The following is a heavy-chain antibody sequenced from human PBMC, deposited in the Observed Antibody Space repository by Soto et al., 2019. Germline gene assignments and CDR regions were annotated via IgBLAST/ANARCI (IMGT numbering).Heavy chain of an antibody. J-gene: IGHJ4*02. V-gene: IGHV2-70*13. D-gene: IGHD2-8*01. CDR1: GFTLGTTGLS. CDR2: IDWDGDR. Sequence: SCPTLVNPTQTLTLTCTFSGFTLGTTGLSVNWIRQAPGKALEWLAVIDWDGDRFYSASLKTRLSISKDTSKNEVVLTMTNMDPVDTATYFCARSQGGMLYNSYFDFWGQGTLVPVSS. CDR3: ARSQGGMLYNSYFDF.